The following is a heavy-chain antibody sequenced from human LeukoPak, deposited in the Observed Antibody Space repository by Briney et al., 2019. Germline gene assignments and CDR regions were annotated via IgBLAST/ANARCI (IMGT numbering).Heavy chain of an antibody. V-gene: IGHV3-11*05. J-gene: IGHJ4*02. D-gene: IGHD6-13*01. Sequence: GGSLRLSCAASGLTFSAYYMTSIRQAPGKGLEWVSDISSTSIYTNYADSVKGRFTISRDNAKNSLYLQMNSLRAEDTAVYYCARGDGYSSSWYSDYWGQGTLVTVSS. CDR3: ARGDGYSSSWYSDY. CDR1: GLTFSAYY. CDR2: ISSTSIYT.